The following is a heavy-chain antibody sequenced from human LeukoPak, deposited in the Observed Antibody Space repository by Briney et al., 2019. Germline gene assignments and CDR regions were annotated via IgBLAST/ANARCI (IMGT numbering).Heavy chain of an antibody. CDR3: ARSMTTWSILTGYYKSHHFDY. Sequence: KPSETLSLTCAVYGGSFSGYYWSWIRQPPGKGLEWIGEINHSGSTNYNPSLKSRVTISVDTSKNQFSLKLSSVTAADTAVYYCARSMTTWSILTGYYKSHHFDYWGQGTLVTVSS. J-gene: IGHJ4*02. D-gene: IGHD3-9*01. CDR2: INHSGST. V-gene: IGHV4-34*01. CDR1: GGSFSGYY.